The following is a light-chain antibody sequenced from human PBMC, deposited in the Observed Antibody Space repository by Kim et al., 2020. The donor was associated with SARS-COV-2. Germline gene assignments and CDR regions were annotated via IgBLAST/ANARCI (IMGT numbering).Light chain of an antibody. CDR2: RAS. Sequence: ASVGDRVTITCRASQSISSWLAWYQQKPGKAPKLLIYRASNLESGVPSRFSGSGSGTEFTLTISSLQPEDFATYYCQQYNSYSGTFGQGTKVDIK. V-gene: IGKV1-5*03. J-gene: IGKJ1*01. CDR1: QSISSW. CDR3: QQYNSYSGT.